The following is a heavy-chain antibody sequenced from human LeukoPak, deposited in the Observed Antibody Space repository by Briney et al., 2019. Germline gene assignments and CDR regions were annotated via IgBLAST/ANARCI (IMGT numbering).Heavy chain of an antibody. J-gene: IGHJ6*02. V-gene: IGHV5-10-1*01. CDR2: IDPSDSYT. CDR1: GYRFISYW. Sequence: GESLKIPCKGSGYRFISYWISWVRQMPGKGLEWMGRIDPSDSYTNYSPAFQGRVTISADKSISTAYLQWSSLKASDTAMYYCARSAGMDVWGQGTTVTVSS. CDR3: ARSAGMDV.